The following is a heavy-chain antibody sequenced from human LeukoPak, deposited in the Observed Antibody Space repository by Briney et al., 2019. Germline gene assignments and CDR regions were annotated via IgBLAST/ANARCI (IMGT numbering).Heavy chain of an antibody. D-gene: IGHD6-13*01. CDR1: GGSFSGYY. CDR3: AKKFGDGIVAAGLRFDP. V-gene: IGHV3-23*01. Sequence: LASETLSLTCAVYGGSFSGYYWSWIRQPPGKGLEWVSGISGTGDRAYYADSVKGRFTISRDNSKNTLYLQMNSLRAEDTAVYYCAKKFGDGIVAAGLRFDPWGQGTLVTVSS. CDR2: ISGTGDRA. J-gene: IGHJ5*02.